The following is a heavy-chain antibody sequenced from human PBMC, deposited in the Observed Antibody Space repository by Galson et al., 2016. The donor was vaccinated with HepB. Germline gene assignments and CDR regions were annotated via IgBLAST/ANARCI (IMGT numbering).Heavy chain of an antibody. Sequence: TLSLTCGVYGGSFSGHDWTWIRQAPGKGLEWIGYIDDSGHTKYSPPLKSRVTISVDTSKNQFSLNVTSVTGGDTTVYFCAGDVGHLYGLRFFYGVDVWGQGTTVTV. V-gene: IGHV4-34*11. D-gene: IGHD3-16*01. CDR2: IDDSGHT. CDR3: AGDVGHLYGLRFFYGVDV. CDR1: GGSFSGHD. J-gene: IGHJ6*02.